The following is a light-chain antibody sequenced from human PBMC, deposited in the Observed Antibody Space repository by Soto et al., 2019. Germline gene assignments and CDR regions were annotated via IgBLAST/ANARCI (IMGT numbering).Light chain of an antibody. CDR2: GAS. CDR3: QQYGSSPTWT. V-gene: IGKV3-20*01. CDR1: QSVSSNY. Sequence: ESVLTQSPGTLSLSPGERATLSCRASQSVSSNYLAWYQQQPGQAPRLLIYGASTRATGIPHRFSGSGSGTDFTLTISRLEPEDSAVYYCQQYGSSPTWTFGQGTKVEIK. J-gene: IGKJ1*01.